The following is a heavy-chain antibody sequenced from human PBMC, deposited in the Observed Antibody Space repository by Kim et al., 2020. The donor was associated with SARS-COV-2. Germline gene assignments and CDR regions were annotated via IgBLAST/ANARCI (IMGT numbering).Heavy chain of an antibody. Sequence: SSNPSRQNRVTRSVDKSKSQFSLTLSSVTAADTAMYYCARARRAPYFDYWGQGTLVTVSS. J-gene: IGHJ4*02. V-gene: IGHV4-4*02. CDR3: ARARRAPYFDY.